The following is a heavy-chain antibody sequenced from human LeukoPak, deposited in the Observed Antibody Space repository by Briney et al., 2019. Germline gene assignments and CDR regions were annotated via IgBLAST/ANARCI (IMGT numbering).Heavy chain of an antibody. CDR3: ARPYDSSGYPGDY. D-gene: IGHD3-22*01. Sequence: GESLKISCKGSGYSFTSYWIGWVRQKPGKGLEWMGIIYPGDSDTRYSPSFQGQVTISADKSISTAYLQWSSLKASATAMYYCARPYDSSGYPGDYWGQGNLVTVSS. CDR2: IYPGDSDT. CDR1: GYSFTSYW. V-gene: IGHV5-51*01. J-gene: IGHJ4*02.